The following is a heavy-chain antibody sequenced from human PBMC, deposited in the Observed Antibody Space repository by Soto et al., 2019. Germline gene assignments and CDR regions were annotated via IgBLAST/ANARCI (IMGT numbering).Heavy chain of an antibody. V-gene: IGHV1-46*01. Sequence: QVQLVQSGAEVKKPGASVKVSCKASGYTFTSYYMHWVRQAPGQGLEWMGIINPSGGSTSYAQKFQGRVTMTRDTSTSTVYMELSSLRSEDTAVYYCARSDIVGVVAATPGDYWGQGTLVTVSS. D-gene: IGHD2-15*01. J-gene: IGHJ4*02. CDR3: ARSDIVGVVAATPGDY. CDR1: GYTFTSYY. CDR2: INPSGGST.